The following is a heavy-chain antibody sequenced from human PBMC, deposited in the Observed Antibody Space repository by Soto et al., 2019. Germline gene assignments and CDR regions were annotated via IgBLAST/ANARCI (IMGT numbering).Heavy chain of an antibody. J-gene: IGHJ1*01. CDR1: GGTISTNV. Sequence: QVQLMQSGAEVKKPGSSVKVSCKASGGTISTNVISWVRQAPGQWLEWMGEIMPIFAAPNNAQKVQGRLTITADTATTTVNKGPSSLTSEDSPGDFGATGDRYGIGGSGYTDAWGQGPLDVVS. D-gene: IGHD2-15*01. CDR3: ATGDRYGIGGSGYTDA. CDR2: IMPIFAAP. V-gene: IGHV1-69*06.